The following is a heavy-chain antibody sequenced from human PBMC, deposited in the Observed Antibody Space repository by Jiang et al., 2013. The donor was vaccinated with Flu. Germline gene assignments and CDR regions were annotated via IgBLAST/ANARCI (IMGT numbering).Heavy chain of an antibody. CDR2: ISFDESKK. V-gene: IGHV3-30-3*01. D-gene: IGHD5/OR15-5a*01. CDR3: ATETVSTVTPFDY. Sequence: QLVESGGTVVQPGRSLRLSCTASGFMFSTSDMHWVRQAPGKGLEWVAVISFDESKKFYADSVRGRFTISRDISKNTLFLQMNSLTVEDSAVYYCATETVSTVTPFDYWGQGTLVTVSS. CDR1: GFMFSTSD. J-gene: IGHJ4*02.